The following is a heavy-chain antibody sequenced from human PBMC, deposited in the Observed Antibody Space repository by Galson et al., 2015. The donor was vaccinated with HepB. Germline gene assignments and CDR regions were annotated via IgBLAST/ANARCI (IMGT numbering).Heavy chain of an antibody. CDR1: GFTFRNYW. V-gene: IGHV3-7*01. CDR3: ARDFRYCTSTNCPAFYFFDL. D-gene: IGHD2-2*01. Sequence: SLRLSCAASGFTFRNYWMNWVRQAPGKGLEWVANIKRDGTEKFYVDSVKGRFTISRDNAKNSLYLQMNSLRAEDTAVCSCARDFRYCTSTNCPAFYFFDLWGRGTLVTVSS. CDR2: IKRDGTEK. J-gene: IGHJ2*01.